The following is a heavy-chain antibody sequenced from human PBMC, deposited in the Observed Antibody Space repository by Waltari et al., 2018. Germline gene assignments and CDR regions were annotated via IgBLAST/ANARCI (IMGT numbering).Heavy chain of an antibody. J-gene: IGHJ2*01. Sequence: LQLQESGPGLVKPSETLSLTCTVSGGSISSSSYYWGWIRQPQGKGLEWIGIISYMGRTYNNSSLKSRVTLSVDTSKNQLSLKLSSVTAADTAVYYCARRYFRGYSDGYRDWYFDRWGRGTLVTVSS. CDR1: GGSISSSSYY. CDR3: ARRYFRGYSDGYRDWYFDR. V-gene: IGHV4-39*01. CDR2: ISYMGRT. D-gene: IGHD5-18*01.